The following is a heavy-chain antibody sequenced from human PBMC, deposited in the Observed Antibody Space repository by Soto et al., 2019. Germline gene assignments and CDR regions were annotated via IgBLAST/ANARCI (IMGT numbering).Heavy chain of an antibody. V-gene: IGHV3-11*01. Sequence: QVQLVESGGGLVKPGGSLRLSCAASGIVFSDYMSWVRQAPGKGLEWLSYISGSGRTIYSADSVKGRFTISRDNATNSLYLQMNNVRTEDTAVYYCARLPFPWGCFDSWGQGTLITVSS. CDR3: ARLPFPWGCFDS. CDR1: GIVFSDY. J-gene: IGHJ5*01. D-gene: IGHD3-16*01. CDR2: ISGSGRTI.